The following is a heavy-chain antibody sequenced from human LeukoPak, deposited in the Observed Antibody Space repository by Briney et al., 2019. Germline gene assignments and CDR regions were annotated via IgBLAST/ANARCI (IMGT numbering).Heavy chain of an antibody. J-gene: IGHJ4*02. V-gene: IGHV1-69*05. Sequence: GASVKVSCKASGGTFTSYAISWVRQAPGQGLEWMGGIIPIFGTANYAQKFQGRVTITTDESTSTAYMELSSLRSEDTAVYYCAREVGYCSRTSCPFAYWGQGTLVTVSS. D-gene: IGHD2-2*03. CDR1: GGTFTSYA. CDR2: IIPIFGTA. CDR3: AREVGYCSRTSCPFAY.